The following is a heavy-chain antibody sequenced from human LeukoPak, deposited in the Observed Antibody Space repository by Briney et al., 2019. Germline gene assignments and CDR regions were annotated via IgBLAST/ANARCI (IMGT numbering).Heavy chain of an antibody. D-gene: IGHD6-13*01. CDR2: IYSGGST. J-gene: IGHJ5*02. CDR3: ATLSSSWPNWFDP. V-gene: IGHV3-53*05. Sequence: GGSLRLSCAASGFTVSSNYMSWVRQAPGKGLEWVSVIYSGGSTYYADSVKGRFTISRDNSKNTLYLQMNSLRAEDTAVYYCATLSSSWPNWFDPWGQGTLVTVSS. CDR1: GFTVSSNY.